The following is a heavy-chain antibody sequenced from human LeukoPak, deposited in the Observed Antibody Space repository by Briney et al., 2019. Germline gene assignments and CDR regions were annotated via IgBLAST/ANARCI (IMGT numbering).Heavy chain of an antibody. J-gene: IGHJ4*02. D-gene: IGHD3-9*01. CDR2: INPNSGGT. Sequence: ASVKVSCKASGGTFSSYAISWVRQAPGQGLEWMGWINPNSGGTNYAQKFQGRVTMTRDTSISTAYMELSRLRSDDTAVYYCARVAVLRYFDWLKDLPFDYWGQGTLVTVSS. V-gene: IGHV1-2*02. CDR3: ARVAVLRYFDWLKDLPFDY. CDR1: GGTFSSYA.